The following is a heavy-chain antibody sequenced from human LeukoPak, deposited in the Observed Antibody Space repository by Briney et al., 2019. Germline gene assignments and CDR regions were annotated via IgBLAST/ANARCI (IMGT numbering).Heavy chain of an antibody. CDR3: ARVNGEVDAFDI. CDR2: INHSGST. D-gene: IGHD3-10*01. CDR1: GGSFSGYY. J-gene: IGHJ3*02. Sequence: KPSETLSLTCAVYGGSFSGYYWSWIRQPPGKGLEWIGEINHSGSTNYNPSLKSRVTISADTSKNQFSLKLSSVTAADTAVYYCARVNGEVDAFDIWGHGTMVTVSS. V-gene: IGHV4-34*01.